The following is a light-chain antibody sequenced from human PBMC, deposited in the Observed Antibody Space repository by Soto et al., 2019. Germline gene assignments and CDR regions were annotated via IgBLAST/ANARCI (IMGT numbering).Light chain of an antibody. Sequence: DIQLTQSPSFLSASVGDRVTITCRASQAMSSYLAWYQQKPGKAPKLLIYAASTLGSGVPSRFSGSRSGTDFTLTINSLQPEDFATYYCQQLNIYPPITFGQGTRLEI. CDR2: AAS. CDR1: QAMSSY. V-gene: IGKV1-9*01. CDR3: QQLNIYPPIT. J-gene: IGKJ5*01.